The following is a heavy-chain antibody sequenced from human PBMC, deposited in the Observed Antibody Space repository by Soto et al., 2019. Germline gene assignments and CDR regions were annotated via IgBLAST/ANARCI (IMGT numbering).Heavy chain of an antibody. CDR2: IKSKTDGGTT. V-gene: IGHV3-15*01. CDR3: TTDEGPPDYGDYAPAEDFDY. J-gene: IGHJ4*02. CDR1: GFTFSNAW. D-gene: IGHD4-17*01. Sequence: GGSLRLSCAASGFTFSNAWMSWVRQAPGKGLEWVGRIKSKTDGGTTDYAAPVKGRFTISRDDSKNTLYLQMNSLKTEDTAVYYCTTDEGPPDYGDYAPAEDFDYWGQGTLVTVSS.